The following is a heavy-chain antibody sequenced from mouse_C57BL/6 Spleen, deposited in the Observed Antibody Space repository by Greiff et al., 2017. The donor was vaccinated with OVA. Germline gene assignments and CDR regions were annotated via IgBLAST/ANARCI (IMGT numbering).Heavy chain of an antibody. CDR2: ISSGGDYI. J-gene: IGHJ2*01. Sequence: DVQLLESGEGLVKPGGSLKLSCAASGFTFSSYAMSWVRQTPEKRLEWVAYISSGGDYIYYADTVKGRFTISRDNARNTLYLQMSSLKSEDTAMYYCTRGLGGSYYFDYWGQGTTLTVSS. D-gene: IGHD1-1*02. CDR3: TRGLGGSYYFDY. V-gene: IGHV5-9-1*02. CDR1: GFTFSSYA.